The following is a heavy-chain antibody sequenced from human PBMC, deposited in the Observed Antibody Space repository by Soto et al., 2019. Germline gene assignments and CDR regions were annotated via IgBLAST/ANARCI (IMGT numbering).Heavy chain of an antibody. Sequence: QVQLQESGPGLMKPSESLSLTCTVSGGSISGSSYYWTWIRQPPGKGLERIGYTYFTGTTDYNPPLKRRVTISADPAKNQFSLTLTSVTAADTAVYYCAREGRRISMIRGFDSWGQGILVTVSS. J-gene: IGHJ4*02. CDR3: AREGRRISMIRGFDS. V-gene: IGHV4-61*01. CDR1: GGSISGSSYY. CDR2: TYFTGTT. D-gene: IGHD3-10*01.